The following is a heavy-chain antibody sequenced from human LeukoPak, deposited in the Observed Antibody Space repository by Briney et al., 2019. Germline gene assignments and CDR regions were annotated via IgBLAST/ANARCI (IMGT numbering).Heavy chain of an antibody. J-gene: IGHJ4*02. V-gene: IGHV4-59*08. CDR2: IYYSGST. CDR3: ARVKNWGPFYFDY. D-gene: IGHD7-27*01. Sequence: SETLSLTCSVSGGSINSDYWSWIRQPPGKGLEWIGYIYYSGSTNYNPSLKSRVTISVDTSKNQFSLKLSSVTAADTAVYYCARVKNWGPFYFDYWGQGTLVTVSS. CDR1: GGSINSDY.